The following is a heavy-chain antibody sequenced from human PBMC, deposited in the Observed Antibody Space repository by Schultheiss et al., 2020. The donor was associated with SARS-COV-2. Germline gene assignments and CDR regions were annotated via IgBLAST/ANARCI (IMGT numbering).Heavy chain of an antibody. CDR2: IYHSGST. J-gene: IGHJ4*02. CDR3: ARGRQLVGFDY. D-gene: IGHD6-6*01. CDR1: GGSISSSSYY. Sequence: SETLSLTCTVSGGSISSSSYYWGWIRQPPGKGLEWIGEIYHSGSTNYNPSLKSRVTISVDTSKNQFSLKLSSVTAADTAVYYCARGRQLVGFDYWGQGTLVTVSS. V-gene: IGHV4-39*07.